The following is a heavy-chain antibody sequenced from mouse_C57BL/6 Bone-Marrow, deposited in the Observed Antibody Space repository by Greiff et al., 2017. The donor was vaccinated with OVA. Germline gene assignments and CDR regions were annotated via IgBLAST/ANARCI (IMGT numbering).Heavy chain of an antibody. J-gene: IGHJ1*03. D-gene: IGHD4-1*01. V-gene: IGHV10-1*01. CDR3: VREELDWYFDV. Sequence: EVQGVESGGGLVQPKGSLKLSCAASGFSFNTYAMNWVRQAPGKGLEWVARIRSKSNNYATYYADSVKDRFTISRDDSESMLYLQMNNLKTEDTAMYYCVREELDWYFDVWGTGTTVTVSS. CDR1: GFSFNTYA. CDR2: IRSKSNNYAT.